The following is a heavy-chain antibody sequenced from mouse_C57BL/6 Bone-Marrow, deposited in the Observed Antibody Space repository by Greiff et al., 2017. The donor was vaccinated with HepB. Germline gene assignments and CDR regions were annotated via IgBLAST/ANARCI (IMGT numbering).Heavy chain of an antibody. Sequence: VQLQQSGAELARPGASVKLSCEASGYTFTSYGISWVKQRTGQGLEWIGEIYPRSGNTYYNEKFKGKATLTADKSSSTAYMELRSLTSEDSAVYFCAREGGKGGYYAMDYWGQGTSVTVSS. J-gene: IGHJ4*01. V-gene: IGHV1-81*01. D-gene: IGHD1-3*01. CDR3: AREGGKGGYYAMDY. CDR1: GYTFTSYG. CDR2: IYPRSGNT.